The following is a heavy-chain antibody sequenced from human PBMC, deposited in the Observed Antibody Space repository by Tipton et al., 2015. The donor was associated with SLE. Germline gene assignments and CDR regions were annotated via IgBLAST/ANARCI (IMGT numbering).Heavy chain of an antibody. CDR3: ARAGLRTGLYYFDY. D-gene: IGHD3-16*01. CDR1: GFTFINYY. V-gene: IGHV1-46*01. Sequence: QVQLVQSGAEVNKPGASVKVSCKTSGFTFINYYIHWVRQAPGQGLEWMGRVNPSGDITTYAQKFQGRVSMTRDTSTSTAYMELSSLTSEDTAMYYCARAGLRTGLYYFDYWGQGTLVTVSS. J-gene: IGHJ4*02. CDR2: VNPSGDIT.